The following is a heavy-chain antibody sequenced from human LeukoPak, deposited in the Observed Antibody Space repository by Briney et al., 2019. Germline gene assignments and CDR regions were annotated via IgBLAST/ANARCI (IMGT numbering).Heavy chain of an antibody. CDR1: GYTFTGYY. V-gene: IGHV1-2*02. CDR2: INPNSGGT. Sequence: ASVKVSCKASGYTFTGYYMHLVRQAPGQGLEWMGWINPNSGGTNYAQKFQGRVTMTRDTSISKAYMELSRLRSDDTAVYYCARGQAVVEDAFDVWGQGTMVTVSS. CDR3: ARGQAVVEDAFDV. J-gene: IGHJ3*01. D-gene: IGHD3-22*01.